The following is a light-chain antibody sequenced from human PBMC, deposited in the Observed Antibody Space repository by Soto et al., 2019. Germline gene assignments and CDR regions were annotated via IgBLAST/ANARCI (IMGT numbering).Light chain of an antibody. CDR1: SSEVGGYNY. CDR3: SSYTSSSTYV. J-gene: IGLJ1*01. Sequence: SALTPPASVSGSPGQSVTISCPGTSSEVGGYNYVSWYQQHPGKAPKLMIYDVSNRPSGVSNRLSGSKSGNTASLTISGLQAEDEADYYCSSYTSSSTYVFGTGTKVTVL. V-gene: IGLV2-14*01. CDR2: DVS.